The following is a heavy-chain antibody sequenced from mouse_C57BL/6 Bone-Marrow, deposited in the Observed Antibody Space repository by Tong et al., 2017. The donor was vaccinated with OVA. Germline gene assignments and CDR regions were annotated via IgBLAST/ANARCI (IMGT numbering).Heavy chain of an antibody. D-gene: IGHD3-1*01. CDR3: ARWLAMRYFDV. CDR1: GYTFTDYY. Sequence: EVQLQESGPVLVKPGASVKMSCKASGYTFTDYYMNWVKQSHGKSLEWIGVINPYNGGTSYNQKFKGKATLTVDKSPSTAYMQLSSLTSEDSAVYFCARWLAMRYFDVWGTGTTVTVSS. CDR2: INPYNGGT. J-gene: IGHJ1*03. V-gene: IGHV1-19*01.